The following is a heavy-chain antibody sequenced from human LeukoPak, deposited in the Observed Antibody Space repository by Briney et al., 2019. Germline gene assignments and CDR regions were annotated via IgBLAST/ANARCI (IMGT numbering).Heavy chain of an antibody. CDR3: ARDDHNENLSGYDGYNFDY. CDR1: GGTFSSYA. CDR2: IIPIFGTA. D-gene: IGHD5-12*01. V-gene: IGHV1-69*13. J-gene: IGHJ4*02. Sequence: GASVKVSCKASGGTFSSYAISWVRQAPGQGLEWMGGIIPIFGTANYAQKFQGRVTITADESTSTAYMGLSSLRSEDTAVYYCARDDHNENLSGYDGYNFDYWGQGTLVTVSS.